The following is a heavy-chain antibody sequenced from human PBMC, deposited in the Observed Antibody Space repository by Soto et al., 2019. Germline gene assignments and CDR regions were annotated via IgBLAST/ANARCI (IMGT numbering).Heavy chain of an antibody. D-gene: IGHD7-27*01. CDR2: IYYSGST. CDR3: AGAGVAEYYFDY. CDR1: GFSISSYY. V-gene: IGHV4-59*01. J-gene: IGHJ4*02. Sequence: SETRSLTCTVSGFSISSYYWSWIRQPPGKGLEWIGYIYYSGSTNYNPSLKSRVTISVDTSKNQFSLKLSSVTAADTAVYYCAGAGVAEYYFDYWGQGTLVTVSS.